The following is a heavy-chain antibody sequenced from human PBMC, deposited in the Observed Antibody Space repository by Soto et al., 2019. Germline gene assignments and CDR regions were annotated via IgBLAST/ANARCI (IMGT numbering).Heavy chain of an antibody. J-gene: IGHJ4*02. CDR1: GGSIISSSYY. D-gene: IGHD3-10*01. Sequence: SETLSLTCTVSGGSIISSSYYWGWIRQPPGKGLEWIGSIYYSGSTYYNPSLKSRVTISVDTSKNQFSLNLRSVTAADTAVYYCASMGYHYGSGSYPLDYWGQGTLVTVSS. CDR3: ASMGYHYGSGSYPLDY. V-gene: IGHV4-39*01. CDR2: IYYSGST.